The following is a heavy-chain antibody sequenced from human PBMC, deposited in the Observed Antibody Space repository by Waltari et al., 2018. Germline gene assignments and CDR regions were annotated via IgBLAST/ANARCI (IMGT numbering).Heavy chain of an antibody. Sequence: EVQLLESGGGLVQPGGSLRLSCAASGFTFSSYAMSWVRQAPGKGLEWVSVIYRGGSTYYADSVKGRFTISRDKSKNTLDLQMNSLRAEETAVYYCAKGGPRGMDVWGKGTTVTVSS. D-gene: IGHD3-10*01. CDR1: GFTFSSYA. J-gene: IGHJ6*04. V-gene: IGHV3-23*03. CDR2: IYRGGST. CDR3: AKGGPRGMDV.